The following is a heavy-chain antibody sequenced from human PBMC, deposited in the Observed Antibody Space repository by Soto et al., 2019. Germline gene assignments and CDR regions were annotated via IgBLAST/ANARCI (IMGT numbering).Heavy chain of an antibody. CDR3: ARVVPGAEAWFGP. V-gene: IGHV1-18*01. J-gene: IGHJ5*02. D-gene: IGHD2-2*01. Sequence: ASVKVSCKPSGYAFSNYGITWVRQAPGQPLEWLGWISLYSDGTNYAQKFQGRVSMTTDTSTTTAYMELRSLRSDDTAVYYCARVVPGAEAWFGPWGQGTLVTVSS. CDR2: ISLYSDGT. CDR1: GYAFSNYG.